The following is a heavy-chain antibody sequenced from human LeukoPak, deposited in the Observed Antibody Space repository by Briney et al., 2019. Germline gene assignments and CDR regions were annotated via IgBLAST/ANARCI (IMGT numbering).Heavy chain of an antibody. V-gene: IGHV3-11*01. J-gene: IGHJ6*02. D-gene: IGHD2-2*03. CDR2: ISSSGSTI. Sequence: GGSLRLSCAASGFTFSDYYMSWLRQAPGKGLEWVSYISSSGSTIYYADSVKGRFTISRDNAKNSLYLQMNSLRAEDTAAYYCARPLDIVVVPAYGMDVWGQGTTVTVSS. CDR1: GFTFSDYY. CDR3: ARPLDIVVVPAYGMDV.